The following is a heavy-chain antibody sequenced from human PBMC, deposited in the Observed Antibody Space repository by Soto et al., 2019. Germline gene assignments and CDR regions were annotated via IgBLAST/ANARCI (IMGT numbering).Heavy chain of an antibody. J-gene: IGHJ4*02. CDR2: INAGNGYT. CDR1: GYTFTNYA. V-gene: IGHV1-3*01. Sequence: QVQLVQSGAEVKKPGASVKVSCKASGYTFTNYAMHWVRQAPGQRLEWMGWINAGNGYTKYSQKFQGRVTITRDTSANTAYMELNSLRSEDTAVYYCATWTWLVPFDYWGQGTLVTVSS. D-gene: IGHD6-19*01. CDR3: ATWTWLVPFDY.